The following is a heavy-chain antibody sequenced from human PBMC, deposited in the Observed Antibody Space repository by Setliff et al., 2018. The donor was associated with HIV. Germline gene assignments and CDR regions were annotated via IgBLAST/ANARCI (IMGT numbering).Heavy chain of an antibody. J-gene: IGHJ1*01. D-gene: IGHD2-15*01. CDR2: IYYSGTT. CDR1: GGSIDSTSYY. CDR3: APRGIVEVTISMPGEYFVH. V-gene: IGHV4-39*01. Sequence: PSETLSLTCTVSGGSIDSTSYYWGWIRQPPGKGLEWIGSIYYSGTTYYNPSLKSQVTISVDRSRNQFSLTLSSVTAADTATYYCAPRGIVEVTISMPGEYFVHWGHGTLVTVSS.